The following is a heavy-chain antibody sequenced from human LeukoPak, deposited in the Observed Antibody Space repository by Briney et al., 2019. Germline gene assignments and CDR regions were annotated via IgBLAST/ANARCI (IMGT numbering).Heavy chain of an antibody. Sequence: GGSLRLSCAASGFIFDNYGMSWVRQVPGKGLEWVSRINRNGVSALYADSVKGRFTISRDNAKKSLYLQMNDLRVEDTAAYYCARTARHLDYWGQGTLVTVSS. CDR3: ARTARHLDY. CDR1: GFIFDNYG. D-gene: IGHD5-18*01. V-gene: IGHV3-20*04. J-gene: IGHJ4*02. CDR2: INRNGVSA.